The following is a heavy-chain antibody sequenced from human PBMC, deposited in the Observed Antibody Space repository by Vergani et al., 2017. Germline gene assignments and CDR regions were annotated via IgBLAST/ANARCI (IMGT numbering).Heavy chain of an antibody. D-gene: IGHD3-9*01. CDR1: GYSFSSYD. V-gene: IGHV1-8*01. Sequence: QVPLVQSGAAVKKPGASVKVSCRASGYSFSSYDISWVRQATGQGLEWMGWMNPNSGTTGYAQKFQGRVTMTRNTSINTAYMELSRLSFEDAAVYYCARRSGIVYDIFSGTQYFFDFWGQGTLVTVSS. CDR3: ARRSGIVYDIFSGTQYFFDF. CDR2: MNPNSGTT. J-gene: IGHJ4*02.